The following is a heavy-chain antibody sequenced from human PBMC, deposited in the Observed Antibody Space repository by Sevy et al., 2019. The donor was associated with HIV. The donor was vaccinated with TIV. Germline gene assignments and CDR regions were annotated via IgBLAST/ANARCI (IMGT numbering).Heavy chain of an antibody. D-gene: IGHD4-17*01. Sequence: ASVKVACKASGFTFSNSAVQWVRQARGQRLEWIGCIVVGSGNADYAPEFQERLTITRDMSSSTAYMELSSLRSEDTAVYYCAKDPNDYGDYVFGYWGQGTLVTVSS. CDR1: GFTFSNSA. CDR2: IVVGSGNA. V-gene: IGHV1-58*01. CDR3: AKDPNDYGDYVFGY. J-gene: IGHJ4*02.